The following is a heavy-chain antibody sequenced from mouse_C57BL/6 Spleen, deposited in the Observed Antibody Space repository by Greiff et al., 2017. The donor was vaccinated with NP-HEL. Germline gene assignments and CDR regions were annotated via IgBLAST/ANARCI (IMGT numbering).Heavy chain of an antibody. CDR1: GFTFSSYA. D-gene: IGHD2-4*01. CDR2: ISDGGSYT. V-gene: IGHV5-4*03. J-gene: IGHJ2*01. Sequence: EVKLVESGGGLVKPGGSLKLSCAASGFTFSSYAMSWVRQTPEKRLEWVATISDGGSYTYYPDNVKGRFTISRDNAKNNLYLQMSHLKSEDTAMYYCARGEYDGFDYWGQGTTLTVSS. CDR3: ARGEYDGFDY.